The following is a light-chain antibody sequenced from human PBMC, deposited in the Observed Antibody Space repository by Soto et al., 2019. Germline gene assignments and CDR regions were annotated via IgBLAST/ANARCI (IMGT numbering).Light chain of an antibody. CDR3: QPYNNWPLT. CDR2: DTS. V-gene: IGKV3-15*01. CDR1: QGIGDT. J-gene: IGKJ4*01. Sequence: EVVIIRAPVTLTVSPGDGATISCRARQGIGDTLAWYQHKPGQTPSLLIYDTSTRATGVPTRFSGSRSGAECTLTLNSWQSEDFAVYYCQPYNNWPLTFGGGTKV.